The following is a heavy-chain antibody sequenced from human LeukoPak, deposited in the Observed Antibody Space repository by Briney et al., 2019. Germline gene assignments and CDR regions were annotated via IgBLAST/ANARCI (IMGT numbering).Heavy chain of an antibody. CDR2: IIPIFGTA. Sequence: SVKVSCKASGGTFSSYAISWVRQAPGQGLEWMGGIIPIFGTANYAQKFHGRVTITADESTSTAYMELSSLRSEDTAVYYCARDGIAARGLFDYWGQGTLVTVSS. CDR3: ARDGIAARGLFDY. V-gene: IGHV1-69*13. D-gene: IGHD6-6*01. J-gene: IGHJ4*02. CDR1: GGTFSSYA.